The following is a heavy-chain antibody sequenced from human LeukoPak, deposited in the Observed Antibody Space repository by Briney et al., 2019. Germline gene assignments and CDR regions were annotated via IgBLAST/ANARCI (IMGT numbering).Heavy chain of an antibody. D-gene: IGHD3-16*02. Sequence: GPSVKVSCKASGGTFSSYAISWVRQAPGQGLEWMGGIIPIFGTANYAQKFQGRVTITADESTSTAYMELSSLRSEDTAVYYCALWDYDYVWGSYRSDWGQGTLVTVSS. J-gene: IGHJ4*02. V-gene: IGHV1-69*13. CDR2: IIPIFGTA. CDR1: GGTFSSYA. CDR3: ALWDYDYVWGSYRSD.